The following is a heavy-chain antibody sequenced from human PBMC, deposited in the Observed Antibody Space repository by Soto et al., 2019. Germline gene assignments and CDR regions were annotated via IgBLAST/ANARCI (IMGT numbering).Heavy chain of an antibody. CDR2: IYYSGST. J-gene: IGHJ5*02. Sequence: ETLSFTCTVSGGSISSSSYYWGWIRQPPGKGLEWIGSIYYSGSTYYNPSLKSRVTISVDTSKNQFSLKLSSVTAADTAVYYCASPKIAFYNWFDPWGQGTLVTVSS. V-gene: IGHV4-39*01. D-gene: IGHD3-3*02. CDR1: GGSISSSSYY. CDR3: ASPKIAFYNWFDP.